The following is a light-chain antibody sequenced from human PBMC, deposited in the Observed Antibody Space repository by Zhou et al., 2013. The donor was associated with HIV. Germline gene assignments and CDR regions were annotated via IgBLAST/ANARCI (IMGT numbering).Light chain of an antibody. V-gene: IGKV1-33*01. CDR1: QDISRY. CDR3: LQDSSYPRT. CDR2: DAS. Sequence: DIQMTQSPSSLSASVGDRVIITCQASQDISRYLNWYQQKPGKAPKLLIYDASNLETGVASRFSGSGSGTHFTLTISSLQPEDFATYYCLQDSSYPRTFGPGTKVEMK. J-gene: IGKJ2*02.